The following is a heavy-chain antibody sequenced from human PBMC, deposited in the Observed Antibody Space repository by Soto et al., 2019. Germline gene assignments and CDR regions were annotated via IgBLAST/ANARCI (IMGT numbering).Heavy chain of an antibody. V-gene: IGHV5-10-1*01. CDR1: GYSFTNYW. D-gene: IGHD3-16*01. J-gene: IGHJ6*02. Sequence: PGESLKISSKASGYSFTNYWIGWVRQMTGTGLEWXGVIXXXDXHXXXSXXXXGHVTISADKSISAAYLQWSSLKASDTAMYFCASRNYGDFFAMDVWGQGTTVTVSS. CDR3: ASRNYGDFFAMDV. CDR2: IXXXDXHX.